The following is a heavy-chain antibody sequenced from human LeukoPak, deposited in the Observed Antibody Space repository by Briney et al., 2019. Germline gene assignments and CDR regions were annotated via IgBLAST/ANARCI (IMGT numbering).Heavy chain of an antibody. J-gene: IGHJ4*02. V-gene: IGHV3-30*04. CDR2: ISYDGSHK. D-gene: IGHD6-13*01. CDR3: ARAPRFWYSSSWYTDYFDY. CDR1: GFTFSSYA. Sequence: GRSLRLSCAASGFTFSSYAMHWVRQAPGKGLEWVAVISYDGSHKYYADSVKGRFTISRDNSKNTLYLQMNSLRAEDTAVYYCARAPRFWYSSSWYTDYFDYWGQGTLVTVSS.